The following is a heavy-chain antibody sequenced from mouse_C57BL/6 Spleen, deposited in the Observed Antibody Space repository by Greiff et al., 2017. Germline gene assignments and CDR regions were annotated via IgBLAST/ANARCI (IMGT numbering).Heavy chain of an antibody. CDR3: ARHEDYSNGFAY. J-gene: IGHJ3*01. Sequence: QVQLKESGAELVKPGASVKLSCKASGYTFTEYTIHWVKQRSGQGLEWSGWFYPGSGSIKYNEKFKDKATLTADKSSSTVYMELSRLTSEDSAVYFCARHEDYSNGFAYWGQGTLVTVSA. D-gene: IGHD2-5*01. CDR1: GYTFTEYT. CDR2: FYPGSGSI. V-gene: IGHV1-62-2*01.